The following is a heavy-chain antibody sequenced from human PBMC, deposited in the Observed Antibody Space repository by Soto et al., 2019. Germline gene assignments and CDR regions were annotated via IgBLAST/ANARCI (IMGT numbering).Heavy chain of an antibody. J-gene: IGHJ6*02. V-gene: IGHV3-30-3*01. Sequence: GGSLRLSCAASGFTFSSYAMHWVRQAPGKGLEWVAVISYDGSNKYYADSVKGRFTISRDNSKNTLYLQMNSLRAEDTAVYYCARGPSWTNYYYGMDVWGQGTTVTVSS. CDR2: ISYDGSNK. CDR1: GFTFSSYA. D-gene: IGHD6-13*01. CDR3: ARGPSWTNYYYGMDV.